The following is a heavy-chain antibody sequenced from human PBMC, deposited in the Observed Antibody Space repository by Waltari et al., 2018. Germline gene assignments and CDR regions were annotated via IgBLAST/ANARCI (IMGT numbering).Heavy chain of an antibody. J-gene: IGHJ4*02. CDR3: ARDSGGHDFWSGYPHLEY. CDR1: GYTFTGYY. Sequence: QVQLVQSGAEVKKPGASVKVSCKASGYTFTGYYMHWVRQAPGQGLEWMGWIKPNTGGTNYAQNLQGRVTMTRDTSISTADMELSSLRSDDTALYYCARDSGGHDFWSGYPHLEYWGQGTLVTVSS. D-gene: IGHD3-3*01. CDR2: IKPNTGGT. V-gene: IGHV1-2*02.